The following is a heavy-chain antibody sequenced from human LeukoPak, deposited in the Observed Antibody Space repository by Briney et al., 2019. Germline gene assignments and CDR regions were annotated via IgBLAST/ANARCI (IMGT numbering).Heavy chain of an antibody. V-gene: IGHV4-39*02. CDR1: DGSIINNNHY. J-gene: IGHJ3*02. CDR2: ISYSGGT. D-gene: IGHD3-22*01. CDR3: AREVEYYDSSGYRPHAFDI. Sequence: PSETLSLTCTVSDGSIINNNHYWGWTRQPPGKGLEWIGSISYSGGTAYNPPLRSRVTISVDTSKNQFSLKVNSVTAADTAVYYCAREVEYYDSSGYRPHAFDIWGQGTLVTVSS.